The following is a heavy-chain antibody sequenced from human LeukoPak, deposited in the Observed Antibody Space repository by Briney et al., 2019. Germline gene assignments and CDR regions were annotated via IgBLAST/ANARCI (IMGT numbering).Heavy chain of an antibody. CDR2: IYYSGST. CDR1: GGSISSYY. CDR3: ARTGYDILTGYRAKQYYFDY. J-gene: IGHJ4*02. D-gene: IGHD3-9*01. Sequence: PSETLSLTCTVSGGSISSYYWSWIRQPPGKGLEWIGYIYYSGSTNYNPSLKSRVTISVDTSKNQFSLKLNSVTAADTAVYYCARTGYDILTGYRAKQYYFDYWGLGTLVTVSS. V-gene: IGHV4-59*01.